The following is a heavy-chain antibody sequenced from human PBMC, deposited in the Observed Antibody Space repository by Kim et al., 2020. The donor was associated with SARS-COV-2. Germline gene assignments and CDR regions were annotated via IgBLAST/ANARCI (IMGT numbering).Heavy chain of an antibody. D-gene: IGHD3-10*01. CDR2: ISPNSGVT. V-gene: IGHV1-2*02. Sequence: ASVKVSCKASGYTFTGYYMHWVRQAPGQGLEWMGWISPNSGVTNYAQKFQGRVTVTRDTSISTAYMELSRLRSDDTAVYYCASWFGEPIRVDAFDIWGQGTMVTVSS. J-gene: IGHJ3*02. CDR3: ASWFGEPIRVDAFDI. CDR1: GYTFTGYY.